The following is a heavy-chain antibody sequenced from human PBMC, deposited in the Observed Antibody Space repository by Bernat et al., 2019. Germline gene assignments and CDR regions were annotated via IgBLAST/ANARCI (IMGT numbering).Heavy chain of an antibody. V-gene: IGHV3-33*06. CDR2: IWYDGSNK. D-gene: IGHD3-16*01. Sequence: QVQLVESGGGVVQPGRSLRLSCAASGFTFSSYGMHWVRQAPGKGLEWVAVIWYDGSNKYYADSVKGRFTISRDNSKNTLYLQMNSLRTEDTAVYYCAKDGSRGIQLGEFGTLGMDVWGQGTTVTVSS. CDR3: AKDGSRGIQLGEFGTLGMDV. CDR1: GFTFSSYG. J-gene: IGHJ6*02.